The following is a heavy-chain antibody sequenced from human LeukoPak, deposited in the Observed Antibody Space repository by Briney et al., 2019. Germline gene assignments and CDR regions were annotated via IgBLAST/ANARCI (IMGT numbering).Heavy chain of an antibody. Sequence: SVKVSCKASGGTFGSYAISWVRQAPGQGLEWMGGIIPIFGTANYAQKFQGRVTITADKSTSTAYMELSSLRSEDTAVYYCASAASHYYDSSGFDYWGQGTLVTVSS. V-gene: IGHV1-69*06. CDR2: IIPIFGTA. CDR1: GGTFGSYA. D-gene: IGHD3-22*01. CDR3: ASAASHYYDSSGFDY. J-gene: IGHJ4*02.